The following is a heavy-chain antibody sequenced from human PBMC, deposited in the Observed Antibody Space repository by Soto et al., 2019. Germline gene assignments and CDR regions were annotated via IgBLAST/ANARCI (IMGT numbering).Heavy chain of an antibody. J-gene: IGHJ5*02. CDR2: IKSESDGGTI. CDR3: TVDPDYGSGSRWFDP. V-gene: IGHV3-15*01. Sequence: ELRLVQSGGGLVQPGGSLRLSCAGSGFSFSNAWMSWVRQAPGKGLQWVGRIKSESDGGTIDYTTPVKGRFTISRDDSENTLFLQMNSLKTEDTAVYYCTVDPDYGSGSRWFDPWGQGTLVTVSS. D-gene: IGHD3-10*01. CDR1: GFSFSNAW.